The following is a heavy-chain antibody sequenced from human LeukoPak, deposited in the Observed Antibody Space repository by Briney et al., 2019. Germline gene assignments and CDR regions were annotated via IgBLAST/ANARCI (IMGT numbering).Heavy chain of an antibody. Sequence: AGTSLRLSCAASGFTFSNYAIHWVRQAPGKGLDWVAVVSFDGSKKYYADSVKGRFTISRDNSKNTLYLQMNTLRPDDTAVYYCTRAKRGPFDYWGQGTLVTVSS. CDR3: TRAKRGPFDY. CDR1: GFTFSNYA. CDR2: VSFDGSKK. J-gene: IGHJ4*01. V-gene: IGHV3-30*03.